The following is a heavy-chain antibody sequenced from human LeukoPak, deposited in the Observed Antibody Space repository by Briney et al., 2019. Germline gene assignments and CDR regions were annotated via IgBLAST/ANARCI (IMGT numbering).Heavy chain of an antibody. V-gene: IGHV1-3*01. CDR1: GYTFTSYA. J-gene: IGHJ4*02. CDR2: INAGNGNT. D-gene: IGHD3-10*01. CDR3: ARVSSVNYYGSGSYYTFDY. Sequence: RASVKVSCKASGYTFTSYAMHWVRQAPGQRLEWMGRINAGNGNTKYSQKFQGRVTITRDTSASTAYMELSSLRSEDTAVYYCARVSSVNYYGSGSYYTFDYWGQGTLVTVSS.